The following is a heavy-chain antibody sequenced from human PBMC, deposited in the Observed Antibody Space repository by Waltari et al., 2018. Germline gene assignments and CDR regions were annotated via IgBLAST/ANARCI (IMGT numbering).Heavy chain of an antibody. V-gene: IGHV1-2*06. CDR3: ASEPDENIVVVPAPY. Sequence: QVQLVQSGAEVKKPGASVKVSCKASGYTFTGYYMHWVRQAPGQGLEWMGRINPNSGGTNYAQKFQGRVTMTRDTSISTAYMELNSLRAEDTAVYYCASEPDENIVVVPAPYWGQGTLVTVSS. D-gene: IGHD2-2*01. CDR2: INPNSGGT. J-gene: IGHJ4*02. CDR1: GYTFTGYY.